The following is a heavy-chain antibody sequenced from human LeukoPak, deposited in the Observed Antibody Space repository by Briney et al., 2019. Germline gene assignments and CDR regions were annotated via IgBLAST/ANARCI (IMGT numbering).Heavy chain of an antibody. CDR2: ITWKSHRT. CDR3: ASEVGYRSLGY. CDR1: GFTFDDNT. V-gene: IGHV3-43*01. Sequence: PGGSLRLSCAASGFTFDDNTMHWVRQTPGGGLEWVSFITWKSHRTHYADSVRGRFTVSRDNSKDSMHLEMNSLKTEDTGLYHCASEVGYRSLGYLGQGTLVTVSS. J-gene: IGHJ4*02. D-gene: IGHD3-3*01.